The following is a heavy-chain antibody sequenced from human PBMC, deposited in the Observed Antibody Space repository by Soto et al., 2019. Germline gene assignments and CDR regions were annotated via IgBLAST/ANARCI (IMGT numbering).Heavy chain of an antibody. CDR1: GGTFSSYA. Sequence: SVKVSCKASGGTFSSYAISWVRQAPGQGLEWMGGIIPIFGTASYAQKFQGRVTITADESTSTAYMELSSLRSEDTAVYYCASGWYYYDSSGEGRRYYFDYWGQGTLVTVSS. D-gene: IGHD3-22*01. J-gene: IGHJ4*02. CDR2: IIPIFGTA. CDR3: ASGWYYYDSSGEGRRYYFDY. V-gene: IGHV1-69*13.